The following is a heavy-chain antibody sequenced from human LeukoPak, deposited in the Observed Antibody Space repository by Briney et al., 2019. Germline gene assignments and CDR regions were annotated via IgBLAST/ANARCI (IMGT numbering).Heavy chain of an antibody. CDR2: FDPEDGET. Sequence: ASVKVSCKVSGYTLTELSMHWVRQAPGKGLEWMGGFDPEDGETIYAQKFQGRVTMTEDTSTDTAYMELSSLRSEDTAVYYCATVKWLFRRGHPGYFDYWAQGTLVTVSS. CDR3: ATVKWLFRRGHPGYFDY. D-gene: IGHD3-22*01. J-gene: IGHJ4*02. CDR1: GYTLTELS. V-gene: IGHV1-24*01.